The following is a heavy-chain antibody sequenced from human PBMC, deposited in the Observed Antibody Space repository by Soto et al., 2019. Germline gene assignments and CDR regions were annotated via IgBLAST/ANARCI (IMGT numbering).Heavy chain of an antibody. CDR3: VSGADY. J-gene: IGHJ4*02. V-gene: IGHV3-7*05. CDR2: IKQDGSEK. CDR1: GLRFSSYW. Sequence: GGSLRLSCAASGLRFSSYWMTWVRQAPGKGLEWVANIKQDGSEKYYVDSVKGRFTISRDNAKNSLYLQMNSLRAEDTAVYYCVSGADYWGQGTQVTVSS.